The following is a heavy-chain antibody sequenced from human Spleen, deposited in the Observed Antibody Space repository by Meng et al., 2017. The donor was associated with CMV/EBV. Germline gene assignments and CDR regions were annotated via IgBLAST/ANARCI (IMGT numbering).Heavy chain of an antibody. J-gene: IGHJ5*02. CDR1: GFTYGGYY. V-gene: IGHV3-21*01. D-gene: IGHD3-3*01. Sequence: GESLKISCAASGFTYGGYYMNWVRQAPGKGLEWVSSISSTSTYIYYADSVKGRVTISRDNAKNSLYQEMDSLRAEDTAVYYCVRDLPPYYECCSGYLDLWGQGTLVTVSS. CDR3: VRDLPPYYECCSGYLDL. CDR2: ISSTSTYI.